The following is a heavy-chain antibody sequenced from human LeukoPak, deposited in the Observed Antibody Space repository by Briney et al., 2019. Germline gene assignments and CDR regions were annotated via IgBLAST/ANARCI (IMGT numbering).Heavy chain of an antibody. CDR3: ARALLWFGDLHDY. CDR2: INPSGGST. CDR1: GYTFTKYY. Sequence: ASVKVSCKAFGYTFTKYYMHWVRQAPGQGLEWMGIINPSGGSTTYGQQFQGRITMTRDTSTSTVYMEVSNLRSEDTAVYYCARALLWFGDLHDYWGHGTLVTVSS. J-gene: IGHJ4*01. D-gene: IGHD3-10*01. V-gene: IGHV1-46*01.